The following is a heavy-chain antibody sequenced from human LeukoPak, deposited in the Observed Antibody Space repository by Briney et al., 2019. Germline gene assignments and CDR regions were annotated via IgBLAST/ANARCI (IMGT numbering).Heavy chain of an antibody. J-gene: IGHJ5*02. D-gene: IGHD3-3*02. CDR2: MNANSGNT. CDR3: AIRPFLAINWFDP. CDR1: GYSFTSYD. V-gene: IGHV1-8*01. Sequence: GASVKVSCKASGYSFTSYDINWVRQATGQGLEWMGWMNANSGNTGYAQKFQGRVTMTRNTSISTAYMELSSLRSEDTAVYYCAIRPFLAINWFDPWGQGTLVTVYS.